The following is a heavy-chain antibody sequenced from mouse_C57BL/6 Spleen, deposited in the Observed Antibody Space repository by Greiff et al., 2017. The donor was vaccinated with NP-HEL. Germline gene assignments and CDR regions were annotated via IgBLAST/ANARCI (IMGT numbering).Heavy chain of an antibody. CDR1: GYTFTSYW. J-gene: IGHJ4*01. V-gene: IGHV1-55*01. CDR2: IYPGSGST. Sequence: VQLQQPGAELVKPGASVKMSCKASGYTFTSYWITWVKQRPGQGLEWIGDIYPGSGSTNYNEKFKSKATLTVDTSSSTAYMQLSSLTSEDSAVYYCARGYDYDVGYYYAMDYWGQGTSVTVSS. CDR3: ARGYDYDVGYYYAMDY. D-gene: IGHD2-4*01.